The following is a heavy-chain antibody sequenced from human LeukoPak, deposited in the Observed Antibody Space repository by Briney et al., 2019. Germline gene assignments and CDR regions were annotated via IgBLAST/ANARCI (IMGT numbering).Heavy chain of an antibody. CDR2: INWNGGGT. Sequence: GGSLRLSCAASGFTFDDYGMSWVRQAPGKGLEWVSAINWNGGGTDYADSVKGRFTIFRDNAKNSLYLQLSSLRPEDTALYYCAKHLTATNTYIFFGLDVWGQGTSVTLSS. D-gene: IGHD1-26*01. CDR1: GFTFDDYG. CDR3: AKHLTATNTYIFFGLDV. J-gene: IGHJ6*02. V-gene: IGHV3-20*04.